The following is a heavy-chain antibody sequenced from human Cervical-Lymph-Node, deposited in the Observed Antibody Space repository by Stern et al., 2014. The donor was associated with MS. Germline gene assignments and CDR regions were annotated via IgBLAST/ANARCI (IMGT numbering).Heavy chain of an antibody. Sequence: VQLVESGGGLVQPGRSLRLSCVASGFTFDDYGMRWVRQAPGKGLWWVSGISWNGGSRNSADSVKDRVTISRDNAKNSLYLQMSSLRPEDTAFYYCAKTLGRSYHDPFDMWGQGTMVIGSS. J-gene: IGHJ3*02. D-gene: IGHD3-16*02. CDR1: GFTFDDYG. CDR2: ISWNGGSR. V-gene: IGHV3-9*01. CDR3: AKTLGRSYHDPFDM.